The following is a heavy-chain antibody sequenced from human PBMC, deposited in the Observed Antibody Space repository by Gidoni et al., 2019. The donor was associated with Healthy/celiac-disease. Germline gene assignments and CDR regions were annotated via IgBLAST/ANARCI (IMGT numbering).Heavy chain of an antibody. D-gene: IGHD1-7*01. CDR3: AKALRLELRDY. V-gene: IGHV3-23*01. Sequence: EVQLLESGGGLVQPGGSLRLSCAASGFTFSSYAMSWVRQAPGKGLECFSAISGSCASTYYADSVKGRFTISRDNSKNTLYLQMHSLRAEDTAVYYCAKALRLELRDYWGQGTLVTVSS. CDR1: GFTFSSYA. CDR2: ISGSCAST. J-gene: IGHJ4*02.